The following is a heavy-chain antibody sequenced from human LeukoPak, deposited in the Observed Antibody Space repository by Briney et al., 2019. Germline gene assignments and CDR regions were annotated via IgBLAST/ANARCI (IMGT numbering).Heavy chain of an antibody. J-gene: IGHJ4*02. V-gene: IGHV3-23*01. CDR2: ISGSGGST. D-gene: IGHD6-13*01. Sequence: PGGSLRLSCAASGFTFSSYEMNWVRQAPGKGLEWVSAISGSGGSTYYADSVKGRFTISRDNSKNTLYLQMNSLRAEDTAVYYCAKVHQRLSSSWQVVFDYWGQGTLVTVSS. CDR1: GFTFSSYE. CDR3: AKVHQRLSSSWQVVFDY.